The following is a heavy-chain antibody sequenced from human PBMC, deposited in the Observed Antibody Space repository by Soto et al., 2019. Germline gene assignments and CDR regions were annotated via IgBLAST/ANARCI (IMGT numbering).Heavy chain of an antibody. CDR2: ISAYNGNT. Sequence: GASVKVSCKASGYTFTSYGISWVRQAPGQGLEWMGWISAYNGNTNYAQKLQGRVTMTTDTSTSTAYMELRSLRSDDTSVYYCARDPLSLWFGGERVSIDYYHYFMDFLGKGSTVIVSS. J-gene: IGHJ6*03. V-gene: IGHV1-18*01. D-gene: IGHD3-10*01. CDR3: ARDPLSLWFGGERVSIDYYHYFMDF. CDR1: GYTFTSYG.